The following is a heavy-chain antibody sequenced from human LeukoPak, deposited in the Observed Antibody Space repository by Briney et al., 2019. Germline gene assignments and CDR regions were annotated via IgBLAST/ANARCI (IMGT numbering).Heavy chain of an antibody. V-gene: IGHV4-4*02. J-gene: IGHJ3*02. CDR1: GGSISSSNW. CDR3: ARGIYGSGSYRYYDSSGYGAFDI. D-gene: IGHD3-22*01. CDR2: IYHSGST. Sequence: PSETLSLTCAVSGGSISSSNWWSWVRQPPGKGLEWIGEIYHSGSTNYNPSLKSRVTISVDKSKNQFSLKLSSVTAADTAVYYCARGIYGSGSYRYYDSSGYGAFDIWGQGTMVTVSS.